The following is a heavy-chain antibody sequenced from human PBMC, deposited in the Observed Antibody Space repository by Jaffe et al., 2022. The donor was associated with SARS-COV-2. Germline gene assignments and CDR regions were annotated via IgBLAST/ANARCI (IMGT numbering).Heavy chain of an antibody. CDR3: VRAISESKKGCGF. CDR1: RFTFDNFW. D-gene: IGHD1-26*01. J-gene: IGHJ4*02. CDR2: IDRDGSRK. V-gene: IGHV3-74*03. Sequence: DVQLVESGGGLVQPGGSLRLSCAASRFTFDNFWMHWVRQAPGKGLVWVSRIDRDGSRKEYADSVKGRFTISRDNAKNTLYLQMNSLRAEDTAMYFCVRAISESKKGCGFWGQGTLVTVSS.